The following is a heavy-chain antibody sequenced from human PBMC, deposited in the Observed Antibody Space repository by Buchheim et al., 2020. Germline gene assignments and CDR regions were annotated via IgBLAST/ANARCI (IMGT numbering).Heavy chain of an antibody. CDR1: GFTFGDYG. CDR3: TRRIRDYVSSYYYYYMDV. D-gene: IGHD4-17*01. CDR2: IRSKAHGGTT. V-gene: IGHV3-49*03. J-gene: IGHJ6*03. Sequence: EVQLVESGGGLVQPGRSLRLSCTASGFTFGDYGMSWFRQAPGKGLEWVGFIRSKAHGGTTEYAASVKDRFTISRDDSKSIAYLQMNSLKTADTAVYYCTRRIRDYVSSYYYYYMDVWGKGTT.